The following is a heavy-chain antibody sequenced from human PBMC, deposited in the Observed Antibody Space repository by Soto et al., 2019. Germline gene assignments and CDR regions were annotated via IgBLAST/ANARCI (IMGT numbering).Heavy chain of an antibody. V-gene: IGHV3-66*01. Sequence: GGSLRLSCAASGFTVSSYHMSWVRQAPGKGLEWVSVIYTAGSADFADSVKGRFTVSRDNSKNTLYLQMSSLRAEDTATYYCARIRDLRGAAAVIDYWGQGTLVTVSS. CDR2: IYTAGSA. CDR1: GFTVSSYH. D-gene: IGHD6-13*01. J-gene: IGHJ4*02. CDR3: ARIRDLRGAAAVIDY.